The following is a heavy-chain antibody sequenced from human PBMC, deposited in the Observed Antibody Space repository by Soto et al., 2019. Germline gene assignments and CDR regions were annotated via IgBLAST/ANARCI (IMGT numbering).Heavy chain of an antibody. CDR2: IYYSGST. D-gene: IGHD3-22*01. Sequence: SETLSLTCTVSGGSISSGGYYWSWIRQHPGKGLEWIGYIYYSGSTYYNPSLKSRVTISVDTSKNQFSLKLSSVTAADTAVYYCAGTYYYDSSGPNWFDPWGQGTLVTVSS. J-gene: IGHJ5*02. CDR1: GGSISSGGYY. CDR3: AGTYYYDSSGPNWFDP. V-gene: IGHV4-61*08.